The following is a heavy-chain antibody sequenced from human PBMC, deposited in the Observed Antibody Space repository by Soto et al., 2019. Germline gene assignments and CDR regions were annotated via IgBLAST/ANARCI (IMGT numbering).Heavy chain of an antibody. Sequence: QVQLVESGGGVVQPGRSLRLSCAASGFTFSRYAMHWVRQAPGKGLAWVAVISYDGSNTYYADSVKGRVTISRDNSKNTLYLEMNSLRAEDTAVYYCARGQIAANYYAMDVWGQGTTVTVSS. J-gene: IGHJ6*02. CDR3: ARGQIAANYYAMDV. CDR2: ISYDGSNT. V-gene: IGHV3-30-3*01. D-gene: IGHD6-6*01. CDR1: GFTFSRYA.